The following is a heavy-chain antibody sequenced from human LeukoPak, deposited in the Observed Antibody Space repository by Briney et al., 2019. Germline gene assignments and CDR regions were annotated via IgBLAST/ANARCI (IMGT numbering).Heavy chain of an antibody. CDR2: ISYDGSNK. CDR1: GFTFSSHG. J-gene: IGHJ4*02. D-gene: IGHD3-22*01. V-gene: IGHV3-30*03. CDR3: ARDLDTYDSSGP. Sequence: GRSLRLSCAASGFTFSSHGMHWIRQAPGKGLEWVAVISYDGSNKYYADSVKGRFTISRDNAKNSLYLQMNSLRAEDTAVYYCARDLDTYDSSGPWGQGTLVTVSS.